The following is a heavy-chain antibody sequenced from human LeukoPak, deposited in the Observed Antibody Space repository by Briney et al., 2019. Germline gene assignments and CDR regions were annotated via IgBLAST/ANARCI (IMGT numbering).Heavy chain of an antibody. V-gene: IGHV1-46*01. Sequence: ASVKVSCKASGYTFTSYAMHWVRQAPGQRLEWMGIINPSGGSTSYAQQFQGRVTMTRDTSTSTVYMELSSLRSEDTAVYCCARSPSGSYSFDYWGQGTLVTVSS. CDR1: GYTFTSYA. D-gene: IGHD1-26*01. J-gene: IGHJ4*02. CDR2: INPSGGST. CDR3: ARSPSGSYSFDY.